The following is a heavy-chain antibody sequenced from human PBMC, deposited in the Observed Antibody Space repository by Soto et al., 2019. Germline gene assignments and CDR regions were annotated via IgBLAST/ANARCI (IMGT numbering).Heavy chain of an antibody. Sequence: SETLSLTCTVSGGSISSYYWSWIRRPPGKGLEWIGYIYYSGSTNYNPSLKSRVTISVDTSKNQFSLKLSSVTAADTAVYYCARGGIQLWAYYGMDVWGQGTTVTVSS. D-gene: IGHD5-18*01. J-gene: IGHJ6*02. CDR2: IYYSGST. CDR3: ARGGIQLWAYYGMDV. CDR1: GGSISSYY. V-gene: IGHV4-59*01.